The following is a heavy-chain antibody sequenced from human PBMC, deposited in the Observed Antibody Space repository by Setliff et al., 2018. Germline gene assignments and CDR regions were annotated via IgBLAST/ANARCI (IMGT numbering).Heavy chain of an antibody. D-gene: IGHD2-8*01. J-gene: IGHJ4*01. CDR1: GYTFTTYA. CDR2: IAVYTGKT. V-gene: IGHV1-18*01. Sequence: ASVKVSCKASGYTFTTYAINRVRQAPGQGLEWMGWIAVYTGKTYSAQKFQGRLTMTTDKSTNMAYLDLRGLRLDDTAIYFCLRLVRYCSRTACQRTSGDEVWGQGTLVTVSS. CDR3: LRLVRYCSRTACQRTSGDEV.